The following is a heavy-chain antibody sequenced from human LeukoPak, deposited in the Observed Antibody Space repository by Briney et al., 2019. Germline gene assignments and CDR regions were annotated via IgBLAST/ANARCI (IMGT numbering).Heavy chain of an antibody. CDR3: GELGITMFAGG. D-gene: IGHD3-10*02. V-gene: IGHV3-48*03. CDR1: GFTFSSYE. Sequence: GGSLTLSCAASGFTFSSYERNWVRQAPGKGLEWVSYISSSGSTIYYADSVRGRFTISRDNDKNSLYLQMNSLRADATADYYCGELGITMFAGGWGKGTT. CDR2: ISSSGSTI. J-gene: IGHJ6*03.